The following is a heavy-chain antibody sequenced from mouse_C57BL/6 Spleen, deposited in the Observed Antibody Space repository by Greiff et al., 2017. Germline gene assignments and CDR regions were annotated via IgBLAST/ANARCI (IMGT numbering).Heavy chain of an antibody. CDR3: ARGTGTDYYAMDY. CDR2: INPSSGYT. Sequence: QVQLKESGAELAKPGASVKLSCTASGYTFTSYWMHWVKQRPGQGLEWIGYINPSSGYTKYNQKFKDKATLTADKSSSTAYMQLSSLTYEDSAVYYCARGTGTDYYAMDYWGQGTSVTVSS. D-gene: IGHD4-1*01. CDR1: GYTFTSYW. J-gene: IGHJ4*01. V-gene: IGHV1-7*01.